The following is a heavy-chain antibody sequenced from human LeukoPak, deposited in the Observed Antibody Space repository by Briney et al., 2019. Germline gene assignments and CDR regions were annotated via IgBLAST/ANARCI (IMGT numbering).Heavy chain of an antibody. CDR1: GGTFSSYA. CDR2: INPNSGGT. J-gene: IGHJ2*01. V-gene: IGHV1-2*02. CDR3: ARGVTYPYWYFDL. Sequence: ASVKVSCKASGGTFSSYAISWVRQAPGQGLEWMGGINPNSGGTNYAQKFQGRVTMTRDTSISTAYMELSRLRSDDTAVYYCARGVTYPYWYFDLWGRGTLVTVSS. D-gene: IGHD2-21*02.